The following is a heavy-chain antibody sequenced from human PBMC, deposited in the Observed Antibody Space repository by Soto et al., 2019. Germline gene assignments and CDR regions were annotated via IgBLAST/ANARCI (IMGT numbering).Heavy chain of an antibody. D-gene: IGHD3-10*01. CDR3: ARRERYYGSPGWFDP. J-gene: IGHJ5*02. Sequence: ETLSVTCSVSGGSSSSFTYYWGWIRQPPGKGLEWIGTVYYNENTYYNPSLKSRVTITVDTAKNQFSLNLRSVTAADTAMYFCARRERYYGSPGWFDPWGPGTLVTVSS. CDR1: GGSSSSFTYY. V-gene: IGHV4-39*01. CDR2: VYYNENT.